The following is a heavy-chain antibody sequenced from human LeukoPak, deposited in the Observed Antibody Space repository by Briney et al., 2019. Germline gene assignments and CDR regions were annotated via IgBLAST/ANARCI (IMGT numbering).Heavy chain of an antibody. J-gene: IGHJ4*02. Sequence: SETLSLTCTVSGGSIDSRPYFWGWIRQSPRRGLEWIGTVYYDGDAHPNPSLRGRVSLSIDTSRNQFALDLTSVTAADSGVYYCVRVWRERMVYYGSGSSVRRQTHYFDFWGQGLQVTVSS. V-gene: IGHV4-39*06. CDR1: GGSIDSRPYF. CDR3: VRVWRERMVYYGSGSSVRRQTHYFDF. D-gene: IGHD3-10*01. CDR2: VYYDGDA.